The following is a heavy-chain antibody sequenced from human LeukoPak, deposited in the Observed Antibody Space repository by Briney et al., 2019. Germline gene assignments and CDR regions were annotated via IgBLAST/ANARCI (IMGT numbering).Heavy chain of an antibody. Sequence: PSETLSLTCTVSGGSISGSYWSWIRQPPGKGLEWIAYMYNSGSTNYNPSLKSRVTISIDTSKNQFSLKLSSLTAADTAIYYCARGSSTSLDAFDIWGQGTMVTVFS. CDR2: MYNSGST. D-gene: IGHD2-2*01. V-gene: IGHV4-59*01. J-gene: IGHJ3*02. CDR3: ARGSSTSLDAFDI. CDR1: GGSISGSY.